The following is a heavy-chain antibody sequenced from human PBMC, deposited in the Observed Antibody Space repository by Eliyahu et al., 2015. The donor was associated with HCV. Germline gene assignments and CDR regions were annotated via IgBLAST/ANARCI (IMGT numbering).Heavy chain of an antibody. CDR3: ARASGIAVTGTWHFDL. Sequence: EVQLVXSGGGLVKPGGSLXLSCAASAFSFXNYSMNWVRQAPGKGLEWVSPINGDSSYISYPDSVKGRFTISRDNAKNSLYLQMNSLRAEDMAVYYCARASGIAVTGTWHFDLWGRGTLVTVSS. V-gene: IGHV3-21*01. J-gene: IGHJ2*01. D-gene: IGHD6-19*01. CDR1: AFSFXNYS. CDR2: INGDSSYI.